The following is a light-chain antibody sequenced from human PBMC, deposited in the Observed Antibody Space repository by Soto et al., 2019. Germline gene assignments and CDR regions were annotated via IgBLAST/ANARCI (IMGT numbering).Light chain of an antibody. J-gene: IGKJ5*01. CDR2: DTS. V-gene: IGKV3-15*01. CDR1: QSVTSK. Sequence: EIVMTQSPATLSVSPGERATLSCRASQSVTSKLAWYQQRPGQAPRLVIYDTSIRATGIPARFSGSGSGTEFTLTISSLQSEDFAVYYCQQYNVWPPITFGQGTRLETK. CDR3: QQYNVWPPIT.